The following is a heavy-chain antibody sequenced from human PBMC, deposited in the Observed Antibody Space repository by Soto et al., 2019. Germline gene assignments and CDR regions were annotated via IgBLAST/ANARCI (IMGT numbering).Heavy chain of an antibody. CDR2: ISGSGGST. V-gene: IGHV3-23*01. D-gene: IGHD2-15*01. J-gene: IGHJ4*02. CDR3: AKDRMVGYCSGGSCDPFDY. CDR1: GFTFSSYA. Sequence: GGSLRLSCAASGFTFSSYAMSWVRQAPGKGQEWVSAISGSGGSTYYADSVKGRFTISRDNSKNTLYLQMNSLRAEDTAVYYCAKDRMVGYCSGGSCDPFDYWGQGTLVTVSS.